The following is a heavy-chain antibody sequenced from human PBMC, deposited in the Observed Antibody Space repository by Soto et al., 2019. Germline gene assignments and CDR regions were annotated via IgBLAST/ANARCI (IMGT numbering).Heavy chain of an antibody. D-gene: IGHD3-22*01. V-gene: IGHV1-2*02. J-gene: IGHJ6*02. CDR3: ARGHYYDSSGYRPNYYYYYGMDV. Sequence: GASVKVSCKACGYTFTGYYMHWVRQAPGQGLEWMGWINPNSGGTNYAQKFQGRVTMTRDTSISTAYMELSRLRSDDTAVYYCARGHYYDSSGYRPNYYYYYGMDVWGQGTTVTVSS. CDR1: GYTFTGYY. CDR2: INPNSGGT.